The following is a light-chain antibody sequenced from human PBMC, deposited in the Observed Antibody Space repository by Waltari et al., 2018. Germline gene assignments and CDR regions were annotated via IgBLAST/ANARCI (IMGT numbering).Light chain of an antibody. V-gene: IGKV1-5*01. Sequence: DIQMTQSPSTLSASVGDRVTITCRASQSIGSLLAWYQQKPGKAPKILYYDASSLESGVPSRFSGSGSGTEFTLTINSLQPDDFATYSCQQYYSYFTFGGGAKVGSN. CDR1: QSIGSL. CDR3: QQYYSYFT. J-gene: IGKJ4*01. CDR2: DAS.